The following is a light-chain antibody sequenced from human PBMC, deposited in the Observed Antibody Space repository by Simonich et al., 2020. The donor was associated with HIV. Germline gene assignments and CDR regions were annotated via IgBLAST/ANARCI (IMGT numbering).Light chain of an antibody. CDR2: EAS. CDR1: QSISIF. CDR3: QQRSNWPLT. V-gene: IGKV3-11*01. Sequence: TQSPSTLSASVGDRVTITCRASQSISIFLAWYQQKPGQAPRLLIYEASNRATGIPARFSGSGSVTDFTLTISSLEPEDFAVYYCQQRSNWPLTFGGGTKVEIK. J-gene: IGKJ4*01.